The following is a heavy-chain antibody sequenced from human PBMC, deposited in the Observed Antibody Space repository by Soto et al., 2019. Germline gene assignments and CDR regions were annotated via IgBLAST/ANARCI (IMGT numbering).Heavy chain of an antibody. CDR2: IYYSGNT. D-gene: IGHD3-10*02. Sequence: WPWIRQHPGKGLEWIGYIYYSGNTYYNPSLKSRVTISVDTSKNQFSLKLSSVTAADTAVYYCASTDYVAYYMDVWGQGTTVTVSS. CDR3: ASTDYVAYYMDV. J-gene: IGHJ6*03. V-gene: IGHV4-31*02.